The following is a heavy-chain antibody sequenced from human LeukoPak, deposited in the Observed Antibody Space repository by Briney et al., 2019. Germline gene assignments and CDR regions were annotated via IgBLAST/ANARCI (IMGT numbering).Heavy chain of an antibody. D-gene: IGHD3-22*01. CDR2: ISAYNGNT. J-gene: IGHJ4*02. Sequence: ASVKVSCKASGYTFTSYGISWVRQAPGQGLEWMGWISAYNGNTNYAQKFQDRVTMTRDTSTSTVYMEVSSLRSEDTAVYYCARKVYASNDYYYEYYLDYWGQGTLVTVSS. CDR1: GYTFTSYG. CDR3: ARKVYASNDYYYEYYLDY. V-gene: IGHV1-18*01.